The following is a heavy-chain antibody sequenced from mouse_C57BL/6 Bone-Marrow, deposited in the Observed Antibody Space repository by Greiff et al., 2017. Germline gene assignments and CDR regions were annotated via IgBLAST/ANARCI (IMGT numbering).Heavy chain of an antibody. CDR2: INPSSGYT. Sequence: VQLQQSGAELAKPGASVKLSCKASGYTFTSYWMHWVKQRPGQGLEWIGYINPSSGYTKYNQKFKDKATLTADKSSNTAYMQLSSLTYEDSAVYYCARISSYFYYAVDYWGRGTSVTVSS. CDR1: GYTFTSYW. V-gene: IGHV1-7*01. D-gene: IGHD1-1*01. CDR3: ARISSYFYYAVDY. J-gene: IGHJ4*01.